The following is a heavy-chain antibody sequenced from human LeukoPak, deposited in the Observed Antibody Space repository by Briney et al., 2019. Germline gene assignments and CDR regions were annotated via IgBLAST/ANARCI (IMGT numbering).Heavy chain of an antibody. V-gene: IGHV5-51*01. CDR3: ARQAVTYYDFWSGLKPFDP. D-gene: IGHD3-3*01. CDR2: IYPGDSDT. Sequence: GESLKISCKGSGYSFTSYWIGWVRQMPGKGLEWMGIIYPGDSDTRYSPSFQGQVTISADKSISTAYLQWSSLKASDTAMYYCARQAVTYYDFWSGLKPFDPWGQGTLVTVSS. CDR1: GYSFTSYW. J-gene: IGHJ5*02.